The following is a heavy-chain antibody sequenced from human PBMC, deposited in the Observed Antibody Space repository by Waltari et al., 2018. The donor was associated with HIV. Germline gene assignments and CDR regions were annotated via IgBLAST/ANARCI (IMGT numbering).Heavy chain of an antibody. V-gene: IGHV3-7*01. J-gene: IGHJ4*02. Sequence: VESGGALVRPGGALKISWAASGFTFSSFWMTWVRQAPGRGPEWVPNVKYDNSEMFYADSVRGRFTIFRDNSKKLVFLQMHNLTTDDSATYLCARSSSGHFDYWGQGTVVTVSS. CDR3: ARSSSGHFDY. CDR2: VKYDNSEM. D-gene: IGHD3-22*01. CDR1: GFTFSSFW.